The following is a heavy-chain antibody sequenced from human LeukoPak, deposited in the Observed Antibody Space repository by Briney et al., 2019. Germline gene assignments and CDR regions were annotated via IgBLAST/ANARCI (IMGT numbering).Heavy chain of an antibody. CDR2: IKQDGSEK. CDR3: AFIQLRSRSDAFDI. D-gene: IGHD5-18*01. Sequence: PGGSLRLSCAASRLTFSSYWMSWVRQAPGKGLEWVANIKQDGSEKYYVDSVKGRFTISRDNAKNSLYLQMNSLRAEDTAVYYCAFIQLRSRSDAFDIWGQGTMVTVSS. V-gene: IGHV3-7*01. J-gene: IGHJ3*02. CDR1: RLTFSSYW.